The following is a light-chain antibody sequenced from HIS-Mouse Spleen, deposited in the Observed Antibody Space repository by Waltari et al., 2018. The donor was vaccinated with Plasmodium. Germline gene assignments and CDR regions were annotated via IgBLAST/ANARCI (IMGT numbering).Light chain of an antibody. CDR2: AAS. J-gene: IGKJ4*01. CDR3: QQYYSYPLT. V-gene: IGKV1-8*01. CDR1: QGISSY. Sequence: AIRMTQSPSSFSASTGDRVTITCRASQGISSYLAWYQQNPGKAPQLLIYAASTLQSGVPSRVSGSGSGTDFTLTISCLQSEDFATDYCQQYYSYPLTFGGGTKVEIK.